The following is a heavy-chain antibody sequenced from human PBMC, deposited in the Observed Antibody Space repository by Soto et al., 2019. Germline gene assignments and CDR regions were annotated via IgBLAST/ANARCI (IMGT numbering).Heavy chain of an antibody. Sequence: SVKVSCKASGGTFSSYAISWVRQAPGQGLEWMGGIIPIFGTVNYAQKFQGRVTITADKSPSTAYMELSSLRSEDPAVYYCARVYVLRISTYYYGMDVWAQGTTVTVSS. CDR3: ARVYVLRISTYYYGMDV. D-gene: IGHD3-16*01. CDR1: GGTFSSYA. V-gene: IGHV1-69*06. CDR2: IIPIFGTV. J-gene: IGHJ6*02.